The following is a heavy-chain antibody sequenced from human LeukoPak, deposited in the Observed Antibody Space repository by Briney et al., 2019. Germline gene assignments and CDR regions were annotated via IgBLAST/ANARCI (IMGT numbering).Heavy chain of an antibody. CDR2: ISDTGDST. J-gene: IGHJ4*02. D-gene: IGHD4-17*01. Sequence: PGGSLRLSCAASGFTFDDYGMSWVRQAPGKGLEWVSSISDTGDSTYYADSVKGRFTISRDNSKNTLYLQMNSLRAEDTAVYYCAKDPMTSVITTAYWGQGTLVTVSS. CDR3: AKDPMTSVITTAY. CDR1: GFTFDDYG. V-gene: IGHV3-23*01.